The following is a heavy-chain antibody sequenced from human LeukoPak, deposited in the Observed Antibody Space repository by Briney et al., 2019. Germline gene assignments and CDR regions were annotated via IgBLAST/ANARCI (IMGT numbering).Heavy chain of an antibody. CDR2: IYYSGSA. V-gene: IGHV4-30-4*01. CDR3: ARVDLVTMMAVDPFDI. CDR1: GGSISSGDYY. D-gene: IGHD3-22*01. Sequence: SETLSLTCTVSGGSISSGDYYWSWIRQPAGKGLEWIGYIYYSGSAYYNPSLKSRITISVDTSKNQFSLKLSSVTAADTAVYYCARVDLVTMMAVDPFDIWGQGTLVTVSS. J-gene: IGHJ3*02.